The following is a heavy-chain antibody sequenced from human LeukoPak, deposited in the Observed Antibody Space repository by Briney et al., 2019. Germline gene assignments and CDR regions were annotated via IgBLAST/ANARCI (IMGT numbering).Heavy chain of an antibody. D-gene: IGHD2-21*02. J-gene: IGHJ5*02. CDR1: GYSISSGYY. CDR3: ARGRGIVVVTATDNWFDP. CDR2: INHSGST. Sequence: SETLSLTCTVSGYSISSGYYWSWICQPPGKGLEWIGEINHSGSTNYNPSLKSRVTISVDTSKNQFSLKLSSVSAADTAVYYCARGRGIVVVTATDNWFDPWGQGTLVTVSS. V-gene: IGHV4-38-2*02.